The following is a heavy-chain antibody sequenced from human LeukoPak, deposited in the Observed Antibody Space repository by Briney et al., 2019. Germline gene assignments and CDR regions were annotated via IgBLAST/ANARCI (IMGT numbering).Heavy chain of an antibody. D-gene: IGHD6-13*01. Sequence: GGSLRLSCAASGFTFSSYGMHWVRRAPGKGLEWVAFILYDGSNKYYADSVKGRFIISRDNSENTVYLQMNSLRGEDTAVYYCAKRRLSAADTGVLDNWGQGTLVTVSS. CDR3: AKRRLSAADTGVLDN. CDR1: GFTFSSYG. J-gene: IGHJ4*02. V-gene: IGHV3-30*02. CDR2: ILYDGSNK.